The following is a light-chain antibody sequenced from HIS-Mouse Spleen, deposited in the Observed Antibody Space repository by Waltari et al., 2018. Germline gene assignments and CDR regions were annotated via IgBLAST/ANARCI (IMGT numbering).Light chain of an antibody. J-gene: IGLJ2*01. CDR3: QVWDSSSDHVV. CDR2: DDS. V-gene: IGLV3-21*03. Sequence: SYVLTQPPSVSVAPGKPARITCGGTNIGSKGLPWYQEKPGQAPVLVVYDDSDRPSGIPERFSGSNSGNTATLTISRVEAGDEADYYCQVWDSSSDHVVFGGGTKLTVL. CDR1: NIGSKG.